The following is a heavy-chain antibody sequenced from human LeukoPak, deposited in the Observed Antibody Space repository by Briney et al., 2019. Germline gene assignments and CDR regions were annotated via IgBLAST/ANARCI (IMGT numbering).Heavy chain of an antibody. Sequence: GGSLRLSCAASGFTVSSNYMSWVRQAPGKGLEWVSVIYSGGSTYYADSVKGRFTISRDNSKNTQYLQMNSLRAEDTAVYYCARESGDGHFDYWGQGTLVTVSS. CDR2: IYSGGST. J-gene: IGHJ4*02. V-gene: IGHV3-66*01. D-gene: IGHD5-24*01. CDR3: ARESGDGHFDY. CDR1: GFTVSSNY.